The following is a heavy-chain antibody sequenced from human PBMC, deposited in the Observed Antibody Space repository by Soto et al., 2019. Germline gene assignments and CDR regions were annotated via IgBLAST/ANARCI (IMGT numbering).Heavy chain of an antibody. V-gene: IGHV3-23*01. J-gene: IGHJ4*02. CDR3: AKLTYSDLWSGSHDS. CDR1: GFTFSSRA. CDR2: ISASGDNT. Sequence: EVHLLESGGGLVQPGGSLRLSCAASGFTFSSRAMSWVRQAPGKGLDWVSIISASGDNTYYADSVKGRFTISRDNSKNTLYLQVNSLRAEDTAVYYCAKLTYSDLWSGSHDSWGQGTLVTVSS. D-gene: IGHD3-3*01.